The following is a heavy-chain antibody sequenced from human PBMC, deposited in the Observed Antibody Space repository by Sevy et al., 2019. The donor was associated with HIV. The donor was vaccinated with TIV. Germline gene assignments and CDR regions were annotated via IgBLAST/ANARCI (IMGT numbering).Heavy chain of an antibody. D-gene: IGHD2-21*01. V-gene: IGHV3-9*01. Sequence: GGSLRLSCTASGLILRDRAMHWVRQTPGKGLEWVSGMTMYSGSEDYADFAEGSFTISRDNANNSLNLQMDSLTLEDTALYYCVIEIESGGANFWGQGTLVTVSS. CDR3: VIEIESGGANF. CDR2: MTMYSGSE. CDR1: GLILRDRA. J-gene: IGHJ1*01.